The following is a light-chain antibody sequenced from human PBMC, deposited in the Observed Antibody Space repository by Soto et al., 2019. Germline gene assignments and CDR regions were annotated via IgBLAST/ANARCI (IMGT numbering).Light chain of an antibody. CDR2: GAS. CDR3: QQYGSSPGT. J-gene: IGKJ2*01. Sequence: EIVLTQSPGTLSLSPGERATLSCRASQSVSNNYLAWYQQKPGQAPRLLISGASSRATGIPDRFSGGGSGTDFTLTISRVEPEDFAVYSWQQYGSSPGTFGQGTKLEIK. V-gene: IGKV3-20*01. CDR1: QSVSNNY.